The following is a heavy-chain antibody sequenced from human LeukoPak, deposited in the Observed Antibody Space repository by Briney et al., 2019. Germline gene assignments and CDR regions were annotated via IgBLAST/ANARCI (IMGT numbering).Heavy chain of an antibody. CDR2: IYHSGST. D-gene: IGHD3-16*01. V-gene: IGHV4-31*03. J-gene: IGHJ5*02. CDR1: GGSISSGGYY. Sequence: SETLSLTCTVSGGSISSGGYYWSWIRQHPGKGLEWIGYIYHSGSTYYNPSLKSRVTISVDTSKNQFSLKLSSVTAADTAVYYCARGGRRNWFDPWGQGTLVTVSS. CDR3: ARGGRRNWFDP.